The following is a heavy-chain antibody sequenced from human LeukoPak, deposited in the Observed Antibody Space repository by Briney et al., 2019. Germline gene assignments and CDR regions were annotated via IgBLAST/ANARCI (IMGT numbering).Heavy chain of an antibody. CDR2: IRSKANSYAT. V-gene: IGHV3-73*01. CDR3: TIQYSSSSDGPRDY. Sequence: GGSLKLSCAAPGFTFSGSAMHWVRQASGKGLEWVGRIRSKANSYATAYAASVKGRFTISRDDSKNTAYLQMNSLKTEDTAVYYCTIQYSSSSDGPRDYWGQGTLVTVSS. J-gene: IGHJ4*02. CDR1: GFTFSGSA. D-gene: IGHD6-6*01.